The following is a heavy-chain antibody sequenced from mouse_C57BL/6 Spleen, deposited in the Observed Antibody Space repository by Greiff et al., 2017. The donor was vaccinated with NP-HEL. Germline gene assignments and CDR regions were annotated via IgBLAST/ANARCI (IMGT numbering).Heavy chain of an antibody. CDR3: ARYIYGYDGYYAMDY. CDR2: IRNKANGYTT. D-gene: IGHD2-2*01. CDR1: GFTFTDYY. V-gene: IGHV7-3*01. J-gene: IGHJ4*01. Sequence: DVHLVESGGGLVQPGGSLSLSCAASGFTFTDYYMSWVRQPPGKALEWLGFIRNKANGYTTEYSASVKGRFTISRDNSQSILYLQMNALRAEDSATYYCARYIYGYDGYYAMDYWGQGTSVTVSS.